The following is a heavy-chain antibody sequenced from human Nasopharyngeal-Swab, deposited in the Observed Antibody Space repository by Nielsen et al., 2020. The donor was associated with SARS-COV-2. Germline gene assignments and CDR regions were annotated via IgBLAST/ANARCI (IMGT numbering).Heavy chain of an antibody. J-gene: IGHJ6*03. CDR2: ISGSGGST. CDR3: ANSDYYYYYMDV. D-gene: IGHD6-19*01. V-gene: IGHV3-23*01. Sequence: GESLKISCAASGFTFSDYYMSWIRQAPGKGLEWVSAISGSGGSTYYADSVKGRFTISRDNSKNTLYLQMNSLRAEDTAVYYCANSDYYYYYMDVWGKGTTVTVSS. CDR1: GFTFSDYY.